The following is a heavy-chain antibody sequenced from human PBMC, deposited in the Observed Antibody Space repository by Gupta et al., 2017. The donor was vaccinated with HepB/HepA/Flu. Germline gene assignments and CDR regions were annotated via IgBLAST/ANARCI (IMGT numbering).Heavy chain of an antibody. CDR3: ARGESELRFLEWLAELGFDP. CDR2: INHSGST. J-gene: IGHJ5*02. D-gene: IGHD3-3*01. Sequence: QVQLQQWGAGLLKPSETLSLPCAVYGGSFSGYYWSWIRQPPGKGLEWIGEINHSGSTNYNPSLKSRVTISVDTSKNQFSLKLSSVTAADTAVYYCARGESELRFLEWLAELGFDPWGQGTLVTVSS. CDR1: GGSFSGYY. V-gene: IGHV4-34*01.